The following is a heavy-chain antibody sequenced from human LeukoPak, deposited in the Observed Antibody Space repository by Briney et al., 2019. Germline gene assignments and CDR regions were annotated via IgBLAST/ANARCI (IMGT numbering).Heavy chain of an antibody. CDR3: ARGADSSGYYSIFYFDY. Sequence: WETLSLTCTVSGGSISSYYWNWIRQPPGKGLEWIGYIYYSGSTKYKPSLKRRVTISVDKSKNQFSLKLSSVTAADTAVYYCARGADSSGYYSIFYFDYWGQGTLVTVSS. CDR1: GGSISSYY. CDR2: IYYSGST. J-gene: IGHJ4*02. D-gene: IGHD3-22*01. V-gene: IGHV4-59*01.